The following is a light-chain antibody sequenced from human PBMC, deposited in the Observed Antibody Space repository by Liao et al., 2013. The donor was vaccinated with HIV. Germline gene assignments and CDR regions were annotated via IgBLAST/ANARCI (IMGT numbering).Light chain of an antibody. CDR1: KLGDKY. Sequence: SYELTQPPSVSVSPGQTASITCSGNKLGDKYACWYQQKPGQSPVMVIYQDTKRPSGIPERFSGSNSGNTATLTISGTQAMDEADYYCQAWDSSTYNYVFGTGTKVDRP. CDR2: QDT. V-gene: IGLV3-1*01. CDR3: QAWDSSTYNYV. J-gene: IGLJ1*01.